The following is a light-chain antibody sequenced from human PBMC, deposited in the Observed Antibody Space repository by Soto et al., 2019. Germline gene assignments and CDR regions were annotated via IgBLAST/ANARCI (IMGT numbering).Light chain of an antibody. CDR1: LAISNY. V-gene: IGKV1-27*01. Sequence: DIQMTQSPSSLSAFVGDRVTITCRASLAISNYLAWYQQKPGKAPNLLIYGASTLQSGVPSRFAGSGSGTECSLTITGLQPEDVATFNCQRYNTVPWTFGQGTKVEIK. CDR2: GAS. J-gene: IGKJ1*01. CDR3: QRYNTVPWT.